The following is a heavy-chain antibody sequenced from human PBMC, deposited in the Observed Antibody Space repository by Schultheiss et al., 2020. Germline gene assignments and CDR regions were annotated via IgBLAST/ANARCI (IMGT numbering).Heavy chain of an antibody. CDR2: ISGSGGST. D-gene: IGHD2-2*01. CDR3: ASAWGDIVVVPAAPTSNYYYYGMDV. V-gene: IGHV3-23*01. CDR1: GFTFSSYA. J-gene: IGHJ6*02. Sequence: GGSLRLSCAASGFTFSSYAMSWVRQAPGKGLEWVSAISGSGGSTYYADSVKGRFTISRDNSKNTLYLQMNSLRAEDTAVYYCASAWGDIVVVPAAPTSNYYYYGMDVWGQGTTV.